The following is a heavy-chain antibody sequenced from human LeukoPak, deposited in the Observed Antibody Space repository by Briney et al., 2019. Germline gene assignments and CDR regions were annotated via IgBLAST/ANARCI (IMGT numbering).Heavy chain of an antibody. V-gene: IGHV3-74*03. CDR1: GFTFDTSW. CDR3: TRDLGV. CDR2: IKSDGSFT. J-gene: IGHJ6*02. Sequence: GGSLTLSCAASGFTFDTSWMHWVRQAPGKGLVWVAQIKSDGSFTTYADSVKGRFTISRDNAKSTLYLQMNSLRAEDTSIYYCTRDLGVWGQGTTVTVSS. D-gene: IGHD7-27*01.